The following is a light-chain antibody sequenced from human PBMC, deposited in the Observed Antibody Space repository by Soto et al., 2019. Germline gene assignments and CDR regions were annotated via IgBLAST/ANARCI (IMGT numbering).Light chain of an antibody. Sequence: DIVMTQSPDSLAVSLGERATINCKSSQSVLYSSNNKNYLAWYQQKPGQPPKLLIYWASTRESGVPDRFSGSESGTDFTLTISSLQAEDVAVYYCQQYYTNALTVGGGTKVGVK. V-gene: IGKV4-1*01. CDR3: QQYYTNALT. J-gene: IGKJ4*01. CDR2: WAS. CDR1: QSVLYSSNNKNY.